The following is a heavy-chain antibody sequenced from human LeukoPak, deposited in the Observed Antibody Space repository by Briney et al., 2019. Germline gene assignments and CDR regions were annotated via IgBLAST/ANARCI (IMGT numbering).Heavy chain of an antibody. J-gene: IGHJ4*02. V-gene: IGHV3-74*01. CDR1: GFSFSGHW. CDR3: ARGPSSNWSGLDF. D-gene: IGHD6-13*01. CDR2: ISPTGSTT. Sequence: GGSLRLSCAASGFSFSGHWMHWARQPPGKGLVWVSRISPTGSTTSYADPVKGRFTVSRDNAKNTLYLQVNNLRAEDTAVYYCARGPSSNWSGLDFWGQGTLLTVSS.